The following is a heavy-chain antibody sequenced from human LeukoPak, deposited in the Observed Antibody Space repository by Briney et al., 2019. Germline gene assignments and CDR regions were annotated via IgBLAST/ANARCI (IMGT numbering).Heavy chain of an antibody. J-gene: IGHJ4*02. CDR2: DYYSGST. CDR3: ARSYYDILTAYYHFCDY. D-gene: IGHD3-9*01. V-gene: IGHV4-39*07. CDR1: GGSISDGSYY. Sequence: SETLSLTCTVSGGSISDGSYYWGWIRQPPGKGLEWIGSDYYSGSTYYNPSLKSRVTISLDTSTNQFSLKLSSVTAADTAVYYCARSYYDILTAYYHFCDYWGQGTLVTVSS.